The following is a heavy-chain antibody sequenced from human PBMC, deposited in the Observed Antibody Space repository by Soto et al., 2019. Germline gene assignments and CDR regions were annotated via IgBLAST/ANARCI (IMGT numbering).Heavy chain of an antibody. CDR1: GGSISSSNW. CDR2: IYHSGST. Sequence: PSETLSLTCAVSGGSISSSNWWSWVRQPPGKGLEWIGEIYHSGSTNYNPSLKSRVTISVDKSKNQFSLKLSSVTAADTAVYYCARARAAGYYYYGMDVWGQGTTVTVSS. CDR3: ARARAAGYYYYGMDV. V-gene: IGHV4-4*02. J-gene: IGHJ6*02. D-gene: IGHD6-13*01.